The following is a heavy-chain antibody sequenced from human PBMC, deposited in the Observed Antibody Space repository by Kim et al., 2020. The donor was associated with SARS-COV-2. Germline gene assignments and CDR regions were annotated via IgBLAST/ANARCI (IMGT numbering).Heavy chain of an antibody. CDR1: GFTFGDHV. CDR3: TPSYDYVWGSYRE. J-gene: IGHJ4*02. CDR2: IRSKTYGGTT. D-gene: IGHD3-16*02. V-gene: IGHV3-49*04. Sequence: GGSLRLSCTASGFTFGDHVMSWVRQAPGKGLEWVGFIRSKTYGGTTEYAASVKGRFTISRDESKSIAYLQMNSLKTEDTAVYYCTPSYDYVWGSYREWGQGALFTVSS.